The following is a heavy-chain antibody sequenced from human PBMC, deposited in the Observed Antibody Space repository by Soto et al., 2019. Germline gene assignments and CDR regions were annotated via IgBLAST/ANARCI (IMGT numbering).Heavy chain of an antibody. CDR3: ARRAETNGWNGFGADKYYFDF. CDR2: MNPSTGNS. CDR1: GYTFTSYD. V-gene: IGHV1-8*01. J-gene: IGHJ4*02. Sequence: GASVKVSFKASGYTFTSYDIYWLRQATGQGLEWMGWMNPSTGNSGYAQKFQGRVTMTSDTSISTAHMELSSLRSEDTAVYYCARRAETNGWNGFGADKYYFDFWGQGTLVTVSS. D-gene: IGHD1-1*01.